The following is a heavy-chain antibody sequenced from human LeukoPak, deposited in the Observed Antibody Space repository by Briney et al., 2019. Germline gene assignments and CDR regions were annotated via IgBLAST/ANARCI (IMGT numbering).Heavy chain of an antibody. CDR1: GFTFSSYA. CDR2: ISYDGSNK. D-gene: IGHD3-22*01. J-gene: IGHJ4*02. CDR3: ARDRDYYDSSGPLDY. Sequence: AGSLRLSCAASGFTFSSYAMHWVRQAPGKGLEWVAVISYDGSNKYYADSVKGRFTISRDNSKNTLYLQMNSLRAEDTAVYYCARDRDYYDSSGPLDYWGQGTLVTVSS. V-gene: IGHV3-30-3*01.